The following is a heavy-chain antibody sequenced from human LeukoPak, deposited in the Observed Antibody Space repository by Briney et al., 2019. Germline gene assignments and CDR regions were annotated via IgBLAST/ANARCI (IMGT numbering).Heavy chain of an antibody. CDR1: GFTVSSNY. CDR3: AREGYFDWHYSKRGGAFDI. CDR2: IYSGGST. V-gene: IGHV3-53*01. D-gene: IGHD3-9*01. Sequence: GGSLRLSCAASGFTVSSNYMSWVRQAPGKGLEWVSVIYSGGSTYYADSVKGRFTISRDNSKNTLYLQMNSLRAEDTAVYYCAREGYFDWHYSKRGGAFDIWGQGTMVTVSS. J-gene: IGHJ3*02.